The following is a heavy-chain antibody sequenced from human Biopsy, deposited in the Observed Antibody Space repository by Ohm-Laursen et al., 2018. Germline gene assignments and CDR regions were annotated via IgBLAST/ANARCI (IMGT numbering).Heavy chain of an antibody. V-gene: IGHV1-24*01. Sequence: ASVKVSCKISGYTLTALSMHWVRQAPGRGLEWMGGFAPENGKTIYAQKFQGRNTMTEDTSTDTAYMELSSLRSEDTAVYYCAADINVWNVNYWGQGTQVTVSS. CDR1: GYTLTALS. CDR2: FAPENGKT. CDR3: AADINVWNVNY. J-gene: IGHJ4*02. D-gene: IGHD1-1*01.